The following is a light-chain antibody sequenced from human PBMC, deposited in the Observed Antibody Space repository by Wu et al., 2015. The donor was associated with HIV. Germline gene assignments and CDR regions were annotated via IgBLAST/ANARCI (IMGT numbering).Light chain of an antibody. J-gene: IGKJ2*01. Sequence: DIQMTQSPSSLSASVGDRVTLTCRASHSISNNLNWYQQKPGKAPKLLIYAASSLQSGLPSRFSGSGSGTDFTLTISSLQPEDFATYYCQQSYSTPYTFGQGTKLEIK. CDR1: HSISNN. V-gene: IGKV1-39*01. CDR3: QQSYSTPYT. CDR2: AAS.